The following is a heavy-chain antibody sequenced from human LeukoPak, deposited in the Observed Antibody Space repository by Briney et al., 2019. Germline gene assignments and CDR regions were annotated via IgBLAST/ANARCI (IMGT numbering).Heavy chain of an antibody. CDR2: IHYTGGT. Sequence: SETLSLTCSVSGGSITTINYYWGWIRQPPGKGLEWIGTIHYTGGTYYSASLESRVTMAVDTSKNQFSLNLSSVTAADTAVYYCTSDRRASWTYYWGQGNLVTVSS. CDR3: TSDRRASWTYY. D-gene: IGHD3-22*01. J-gene: IGHJ4*02. V-gene: IGHV4-39*01. CDR1: GGSITTINYY.